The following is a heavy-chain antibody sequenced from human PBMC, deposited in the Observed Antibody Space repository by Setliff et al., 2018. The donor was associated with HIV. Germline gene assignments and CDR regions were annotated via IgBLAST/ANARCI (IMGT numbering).Heavy chain of an antibody. CDR1: DGYISDGDYY. D-gene: IGHD3-10*01. Sequence: PSETLSLTCTVSDGYISDGDYYWTWIRQPPGKGLEWIGHSYYSGSAHYNASLKSRVTMSVDMPNNQFSLKLRSVTAADTAVYYCARWTYYHASGSYRGKFDYWGQGTLVTVSS. J-gene: IGHJ4*02. V-gene: IGHV4-30-4*08. CDR3: ARWTYYHASGSYRGKFDY. CDR2: SYYSGSA.